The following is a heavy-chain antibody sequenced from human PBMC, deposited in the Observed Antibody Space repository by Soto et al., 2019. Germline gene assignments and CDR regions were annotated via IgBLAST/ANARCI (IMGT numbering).Heavy chain of an antibody. J-gene: IGHJ4*02. Sequence: QVQLVESGGGVVQPGRSLRLSCAASGFIFSSYGIHWVRQAPGKGLEWVASISYDGSDKYYADSVKGRFTISIDNSKDTLYLQMDSLRAEDTSVYYCAKTTWERYYSHYFDYWGQGALVTVSS. D-gene: IGHD3-10*01. V-gene: IGHV3-30*18. CDR1: GFIFSSYG. CDR2: ISYDGSDK. CDR3: AKTTWERYYSHYFDY.